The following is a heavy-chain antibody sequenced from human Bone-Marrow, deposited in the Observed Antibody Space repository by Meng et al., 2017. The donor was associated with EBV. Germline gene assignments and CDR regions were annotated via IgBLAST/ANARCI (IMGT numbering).Heavy chain of an antibody. CDR3: AKGNGVVDD. D-gene: IGHD3-16*02. J-gene: IGHJ4*02. CDR1: GFTFKSVG. V-gene: IGHV3-33*08. Sequence: VRLVGLGGGVGQPGRALGLSCVGSGFTFKSVGLQWVRQAPGKGLEWLAFILYDGSKKYHADAVEGRFTISRDNSRNTMFLQMNSLRVEDTAVYYCAKGNGVVDDWGQGTLVTVSS. CDR2: ILYDGSKK.